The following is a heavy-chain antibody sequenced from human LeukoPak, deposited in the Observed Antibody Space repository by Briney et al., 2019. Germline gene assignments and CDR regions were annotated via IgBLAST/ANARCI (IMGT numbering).Heavy chain of an antibody. CDR1: GFTLSTDS. V-gene: IGHV3-48*01. CDR2: ISYDNAIK. D-gene: IGHD2-15*01. CDR3: VRDNPRCCGVVPVNIDDF. J-gene: IGHJ4*02. Sequence: GGSLRLSCAASGFTLSTDSMNWVRQAPGKGLEWISYISYDNAIKYYADSVRGRFTISRDNAKNSLSLQMHSLRAEDTAVYYCVRDNPRCCGVVPVNIDDFWGQGTLVTVFS.